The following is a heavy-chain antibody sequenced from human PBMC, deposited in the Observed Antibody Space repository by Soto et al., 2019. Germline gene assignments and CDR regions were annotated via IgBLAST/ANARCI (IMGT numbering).Heavy chain of an antibody. V-gene: IGHV3-66*01. CDR1: GFTVSTNY. CDR2: IYSGGST. Sequence: ELQVVESGGGLVQPGGSLRLSCAASGFTVSTNYMSWVRQAPGKGLEWLSVIYSGGSTYYADSVKGRFTISRDHSKNTLYLQINSLRAEAKAVYYCARVNYGDYYFDYWGQGTLLTVSS. CDR3: ARVNYGDYYFDY. J-gene: IGHJ4*02. D-gene: IGHD4-17*01.